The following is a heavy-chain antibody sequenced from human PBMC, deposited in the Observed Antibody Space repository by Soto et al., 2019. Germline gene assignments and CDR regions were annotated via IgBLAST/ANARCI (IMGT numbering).Heavy chain of an antibody. CDR2: ISYDGSNK. D-gene: IGHD4-17*01. CDR1: GFTFSSYG. Sequence: QVQLVESGGGVVQPGRSLRLSCAASGFTFSSYGMHWVRQAPGKGLEWVAVISYDGSNKYYADSVKGRFTISRDNSKNMPYLQMSSLRGEDTAVYYCAKDLVDGDYEGYYFDYWGRGTLVTVSS. CDR3: AKDLVDGDYEGYYFDY. V-gene: IGHV3-30*18. J-gene: IGHJ4*02.